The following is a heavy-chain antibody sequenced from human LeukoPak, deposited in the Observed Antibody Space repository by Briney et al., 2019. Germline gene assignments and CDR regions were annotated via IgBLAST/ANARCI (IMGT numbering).Heavy chain of an antibody. CDR1: GFPLGKYA. V-gene: IGHV3-23*01. Sequence: GGSLRLYCAASGFPLGKYAMNWVRQAPGKGLEWVSVISGGSGATYYADSVKGRLTISRDNSMNTLHLQMNSLRVEDSGLYYCARGPEVDRAASPHYYYYMGAWGKGTTVTVSS. CDR3: ARGPEVDRAASPHYYYYMGA. CDR2: ISGGSGAT. D-gene: IGHD5-12*01. J-gene: IGHJ6*03.